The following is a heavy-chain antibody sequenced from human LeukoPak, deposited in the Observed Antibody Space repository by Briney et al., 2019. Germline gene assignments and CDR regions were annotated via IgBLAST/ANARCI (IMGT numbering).Heavy chain of an antibody. CDR2: IYPDSGGT. V-gene: IGHV1-2*02. CDR1: AYTFTGYY. D-gene: IGHD6-19*01. J-gene: IGHJ6*03. Sequence: ASVKVSCKASAYTFTGYYMHWVRQAPGQGLEWMGWIYPDSGGTNYAQKFQGRVTMTRDTSISTAYMELSRLRSDDTAVYYCARSEQFPYYMDVWGKGTTVTVSS. CDR3: ARSEQFPYYMDV.